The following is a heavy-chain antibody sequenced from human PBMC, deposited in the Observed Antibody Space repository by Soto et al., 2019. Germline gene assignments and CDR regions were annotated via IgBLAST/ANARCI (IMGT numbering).Heavy chain of an antibody. V-gene: IGHV3-7*01. CDR2: IKPDGSAT. Sequence: GGSLRLSCAVSGFTFGSYWMNWVRLIPGKGLGWVAYIKPDGSATYYVDSVKGRFTISRDNAKNSLYLQMNSLRVEDTSVYYCARAGYCGPGCYYYFDYWGQGTLVTVSS. CDR1: GFTFGSYW. D-gene: IGHD2-21*02. J-gene: IGHJ4*02. CDR3: ARAGYCGPGCYYYFDY.